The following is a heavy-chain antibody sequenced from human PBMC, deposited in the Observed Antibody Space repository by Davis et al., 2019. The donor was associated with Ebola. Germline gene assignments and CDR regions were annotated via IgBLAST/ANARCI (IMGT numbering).Heavy chain of an antibody. CDR1: VITFSSYA. V-gene: IGHV3-23*01. CDR3: AKDSYDFWSGYYPTYDY. CDR2: ISGSGGST. D-gene: IGHD3-3*01. Sequence: GESLKISCTDSVITFSSYAMTWVRQAPGKGLEWVSAISGSGGSTYYADSVKGRFTISRDNSKNTLSLQMSSLRAEDTAVYYCAKDSYDFWSGYYPTYDYWGQGTLVTVSS. J-gene: IGHJ4*02.